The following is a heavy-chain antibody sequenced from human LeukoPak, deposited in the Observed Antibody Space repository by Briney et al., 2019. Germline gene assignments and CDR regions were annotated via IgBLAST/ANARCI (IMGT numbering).Heavy chain of an antibody. CDR2: ITSSANFK. Sequence: QTGGSLRLSCAASGLTFDSNAMTWVRQAPGKGLEWVSAITSSANFKYYADSVKGRFTISRDNSKNTLYLQMNSLTAEDTAVYYCAKLGDCSTSSCYPRTPIDYWGQGTLVTVSS. V-gene: IGHV3-23*01. J-gene: IGHJ4*02. CDR1: GLTFDSNA. D-gene: IGHD2-2*01. CDR3: AKLGDCSTSSCYPRTPIDY.